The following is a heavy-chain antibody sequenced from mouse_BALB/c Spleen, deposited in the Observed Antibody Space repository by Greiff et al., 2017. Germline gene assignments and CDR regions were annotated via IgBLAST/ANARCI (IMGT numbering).Heavy chain of an antibody. CDR3: ARGEVNYFDY. V-gene: IGHV5-17*02. CDR2: ISSGSSTI. Sequence: EVQVVESGGGLVQPGGSRKLSCAASGFTFSSFGMHWVRQAPEKGLEWVAYISSGSSTIYYADTVKGRFTISRDNPKNTLFLQMTSLRSEDTAMYYCARGEVNYFDYWGQGTTLTVSS. J-gene: IGHJ2*01. CDR1: GFTFSSFG. D-gene: IGHD2-1*01.